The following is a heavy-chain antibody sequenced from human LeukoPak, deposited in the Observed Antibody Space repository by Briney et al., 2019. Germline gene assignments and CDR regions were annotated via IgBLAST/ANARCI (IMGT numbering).Heavy chain of an antibody. J-gene: IGHJ4*02. V-gene: IGHV3-66*01. Sequence: PGGSLRLSCAASGFTVSSNYMSWVRQAPGKGLEWVSVIYSGGSTYYADSVKGRFTISRDNSKNTLYLQMNSLRAEDTAVYYCARGGSLTGYYSDFDYWGQGTLVTVSS. CDR1: GFTVSSNY. CDR3: ARGGSLTGYYSDFDY. CDR2: IYSGGST. D-gene: IGHD3-9*01.